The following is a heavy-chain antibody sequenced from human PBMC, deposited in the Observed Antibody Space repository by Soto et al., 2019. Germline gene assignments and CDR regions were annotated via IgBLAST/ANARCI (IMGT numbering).Heavy chain of an antibody. J-gene: IGHJ5*01. CDR2: INHSGST. CDR3: ARGLERNNVVVMVVTSSEHWFDS. CDR1: GGSFSGYY. Sequence: QVQLQQWGAGLLKPSAPLSLTCAVYGGSFSGYYWTWIRQSPGKGLEWIGEINHSGSTYYNPSLTRRVTNSVDTSKNQFSLSLTSVTAADTAVYYCARGLERNNVVVMVVTSSEHWFDSWGQGTRVTVAS. V-gene: IGHV4-34*01. D-gene: IGHD2-8*02.